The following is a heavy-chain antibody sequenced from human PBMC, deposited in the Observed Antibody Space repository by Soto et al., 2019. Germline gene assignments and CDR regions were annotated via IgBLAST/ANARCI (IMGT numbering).Heavy chain of an antibody. CDR1: GFTFSSYG. Sequence: PGGSLRLSCAASGFTFSSYGMHWVRQAPGKGLEWVAVISYDGSNKYYADSVKGRFTISRDNSKNTLYLQMNSLRAEDTAVYYCAKDRMVRGLPAGYYYGMDVWGQGTTVTVSS. J-gene: IGHJ6*02. D-gene: IGHD3-10*01. CDR3: AKDRMVRGLPAGYYYGMDV. V-gene: IGHV3-30*18. CDR2: ISYDGSNK.